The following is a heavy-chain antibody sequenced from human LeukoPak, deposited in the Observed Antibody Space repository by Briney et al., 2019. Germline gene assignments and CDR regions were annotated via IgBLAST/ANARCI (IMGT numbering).Heavy chain of an antibody. Sequence: PSDTLSLTCPVSGGSISSSGDYWGWIRQPPGKGLEWIASIYYEGRTLYNPSLKSRVTISIDTSASQFSLRLTSMTAPDTAVYYCARLGLKITGTNYWGKGILVTVSS. CDR3: ARLGLKITGTNY. CDR1: GGSISSSGDY. V-gene: IGHV4-39*01. D-gene: IGHD1-14*01. CDR2: IYYEGRT. J-gene: IGHJ4*02.